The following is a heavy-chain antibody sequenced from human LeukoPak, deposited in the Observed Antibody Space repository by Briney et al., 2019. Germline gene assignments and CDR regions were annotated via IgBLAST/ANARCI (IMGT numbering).Heavy chain of an antibody. J-gene: IGHJ4*02. CDR3: ARDSGAAFWGGELDY. CDR1: GFTFCRHV. Sequence: QPGGSLRLSCAASGFTFCRHVMHWVRQAPGKGLEWVALISYDGRNKFYADSVKGRFTISRDNSKNTLYVQMNSLRAEDTAVYYCARDSGAAFWGGELDYWGQGTLVTVAS. CDR2: ISYDGRNK. D-gene: IGHD3-3*01. V-gene: IGHV3-30*04.